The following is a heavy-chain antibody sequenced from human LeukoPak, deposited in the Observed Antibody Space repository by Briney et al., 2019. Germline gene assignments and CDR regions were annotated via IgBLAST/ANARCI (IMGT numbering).Heavy chain of an antibody. J-gene: IGHJ4*02. D-gene: IGHD3-22*01. Sequence: ASVKVSCKASGYTFTSYGISWARQAPGQGLEWMGWISAYNGNTNYAQKLQGRVTMTTDTSTSTAYMELRSLRSDDTAVYYCAKDSTHYRVWDNYDTRGLSYWGQGTPVTVSS. V-gene: IGHV1-18*01. CDR3: AKDSTHYRVWDNYDTRGLSY. CDR1: GYTFTSYG. CDR2: ISAYNGNT.